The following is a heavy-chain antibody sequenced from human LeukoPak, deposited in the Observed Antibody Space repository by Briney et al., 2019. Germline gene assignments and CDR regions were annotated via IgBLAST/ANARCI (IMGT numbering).Heavy chain of an antibody. J-gene: IGHJ5*02. CDR3: AKGDSGYYYDSSGYLNWFDP. D-gene: IGHD3-22*01. CDR1: GFIFSSYV. V-gene: IGHV3-33*06. Sequence: GGSLRLSCAASGFIFSSYVMHWVRQAPGKGLEWVAAIWYDGSNEYYADSVKGRFTISRDNSKNTLSLQMNSLRAEDTAVYYCAKGDSGYYYDSSGYLNWFDPWGQGTLVTVSS. CDR2: IWYDGSNE.